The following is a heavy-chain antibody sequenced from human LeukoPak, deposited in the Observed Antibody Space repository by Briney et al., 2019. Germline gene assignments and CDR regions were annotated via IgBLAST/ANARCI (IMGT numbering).Heavy chain of an antibody. CDR1: GFTVSSNY. Sequence: GGSLTLSCAASGFTVSSNYMSWGRQAPGPGLEPVSVIYSGGSTYYADTVKGRFTIAKYNSKNTLYLQMNSLRAEDTAVYYCAIGGCSSTSCPRGVRYYGMDVWGQAAKVTVCS. J-gene: IGHJ6*02. V-gene: IGHV3-53*01. CDR2: IYSGGST. CDR3: AIGGCSSTSCPRGVRYYGMDV. D-gene: IGHD2-2*01.